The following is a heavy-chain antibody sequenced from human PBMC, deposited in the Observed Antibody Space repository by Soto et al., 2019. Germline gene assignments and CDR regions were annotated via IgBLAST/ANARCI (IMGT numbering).Heavy chain of an antibody. CDR1: GGSISSGGYY. V-gene: IGHV4-31*03. CDR3: AAQYCSSTSCYSPDDAFEI. CDR2: IYYSGST. J-gene: IGHJ3*02. D-gene: IGHD2-2*01. Sequence: SETLSLTCTVSGGSISSGGYYWSWIRQHPGKGLEWIGYIYYSGSTYYNPSLKSRVTISVDTSKNQFSLKLSSVTAADTAVYYCAAQYCSSTSCYSPDDAFEIWGKGTMVTVSS.